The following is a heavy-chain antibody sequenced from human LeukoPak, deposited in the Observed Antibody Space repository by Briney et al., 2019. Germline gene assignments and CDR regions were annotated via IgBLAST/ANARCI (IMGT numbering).Heavy chain of an antibody. D-gene: IGHD3-22*01. Sequence: GGSLRLSCAVSGFTFSSYAMSWVRQAPGKGLEWVSVISGSGGNTYYADSVKGRFTISRDNSKNTLYLQMNSLRAEDTAIYYCAQLVVVGNHFDYWGQGTLVTVSS. CDR3: AQLVVVGNHFDY. V-gene: IGHV3-23*01. J-gene: IGHJ4*02. CDR1: GFTFSSYA. CDR2: ISGSGGNT.